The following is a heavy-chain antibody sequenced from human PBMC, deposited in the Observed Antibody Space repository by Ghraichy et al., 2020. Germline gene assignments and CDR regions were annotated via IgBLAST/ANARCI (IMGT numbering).Heavy chain of an antibody. CDR1: GGSISSSSYY. J-gene: IGHJ2*01. V-gene: IGHV4-39*01. CDR3: ARHKALGWYGWYFDL. Sequence: SETLSLTCTVSGGSISSSSYYWGWIRQPPGKGLEWIGSIYYSGSTYYNPSLKSRVTISVDTSKNQFSLKLSSVTAADTAVYYCARHKALGWYGWYFDLWGRGTLVTVSS. CDR2: IYYSGST. D-gene: IGHD6-19*01.